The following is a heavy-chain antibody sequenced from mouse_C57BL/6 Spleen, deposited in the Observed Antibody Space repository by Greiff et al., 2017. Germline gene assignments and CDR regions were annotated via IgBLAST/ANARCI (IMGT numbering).Heavy chain of an antibody. J-gene: IGHJ4*01. D-gene: IGHD3-2*02. CDR2: IYWDDDK. Sequence: QVTLKESGPGILQSSQTLSLTCSFSGFSLSTSGMGVSWIRQPSGKGLEWLAHIYWDDDKRYNPSLKTRLTISKDTSRNPVFLKITSVDTADTATYYCTRTAQATEFSYYYAMDYWGQGTSVTVSS. CDR1: GFSLSTSGMG. CDR3: TRTAQATEFSYYYAMDY. V-gene: IGHV8-12*01.